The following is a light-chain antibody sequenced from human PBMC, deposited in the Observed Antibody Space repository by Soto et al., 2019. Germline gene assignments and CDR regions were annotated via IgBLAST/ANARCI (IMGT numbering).Light chain of an antibody. J-gene: IGLJ3*02. CDR3: TSYAGSSWV. CDR2: EVS. CDR1: ISDVGGYNY. Sequence: QSALTQPPPASGSPGQSVTISCTGTISDVGGYNYVSWYQQPPGKAPKLMIYEVSKRPSGVPDRFSGSKSGNTASLTVSGLQAEDEADYYCTSYAGSSWVFGGGTKVTVL. V-gene: IGLV2-8*01.